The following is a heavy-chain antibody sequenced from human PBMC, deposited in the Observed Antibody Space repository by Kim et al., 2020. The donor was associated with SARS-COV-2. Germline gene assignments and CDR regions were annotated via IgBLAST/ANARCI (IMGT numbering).Heavy chain of an antibody. Sequence: PSLHSRVTISVDPSKNPFSLKLNSVTAADTAVYYCARGRYIARTGWFDPWGQGTLVTVSS. D-gene: IGHD6-13*01. V-gene: IGHV4-59*09. J-gene: IGHJ5*02. CDR3: ARGRYIARTGWFDP.